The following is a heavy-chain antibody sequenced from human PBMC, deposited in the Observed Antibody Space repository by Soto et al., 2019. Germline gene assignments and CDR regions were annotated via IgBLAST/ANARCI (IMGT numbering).Heavy chain of an antibody. J-gene: IGHJ4*02. Sequence: EVQVLESGGGLVQPGGSLRLSCAASGFTFSSYAMSWVRQAPGKGLEWVSAISGSGRSTYYADSVKGHFTISRDNSKNTVYLQMDSLRAEDTAVYYCAKDLGSSYGERFDSWGQGTLVTVSS. CDR3: AKDLGSSYGERFDS. D-gene: IGHD5-18*01. CDR1: GFTFSSYA. V-gene: IGHV3-23*01. CDR2: ISGSGRST.